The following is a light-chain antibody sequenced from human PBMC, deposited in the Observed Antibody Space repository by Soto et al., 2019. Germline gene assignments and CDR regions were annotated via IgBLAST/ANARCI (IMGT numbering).Light chain of an antibody. CDR1: QSIGSW. CDR2: KAS. J-gene: IGKJ2*01. Sequence: DIPMTQSPSTLAAFVGDRVTITCRASQSIGSWLAWYQQKPGKAPNLLIYKASNLESGVPSRFSGSGSGTEFTLSINGLQPDDFATYYCQQYDRSPVTFGQGTKLELK. CDR3: QQYDRSPVT. V-gene: IGKV1-5*03.